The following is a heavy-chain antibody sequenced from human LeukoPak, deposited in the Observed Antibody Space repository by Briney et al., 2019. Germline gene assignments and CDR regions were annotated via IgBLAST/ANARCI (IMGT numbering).Heavy chain of an antibody. Sequence: GGSLRLSCAASGFTFSSYEMHWVRQPPGKGLEWVSYISSSDSTIYYADSVKGRFTISRDNTKNSLYLQMNSLRAEDTAVYYCARDYGGSSPFDYWGQGTLVTVSS. D-gene: IGHD4-23*01. J-gene: IGHJ4*02. CDR2: ISSSDSTI. CDR1: GFTFSSYE. V-gene: IGHV3-48*03. CDR3: ARDYGGSSPFDY.